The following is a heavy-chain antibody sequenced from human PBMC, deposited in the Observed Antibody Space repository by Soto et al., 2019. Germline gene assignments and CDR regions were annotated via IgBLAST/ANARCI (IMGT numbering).Heavy chain of an antibody. CDR2: ISGSGVST. Sequence: EVQLVESGGGLVQPGGSLRLSCAASGFTFNTYGMTWVRQAPGKGLEWVSAISGSGVSTYYADSVKGRFSISSDSVKNTLYLQMNNLRAGDTAVYYCAKEPAGYCSVDACYPVRHYYYGMDVWGQGTRVTVSS. CDR1: GFTFNTYG. CDR3: AKEPAGYCSVDACYPVRHYYYGMDV. D-gene: IGHD2-15*01. J-gene: IGHJ6*02. V-gene: IGHV3-23*04.